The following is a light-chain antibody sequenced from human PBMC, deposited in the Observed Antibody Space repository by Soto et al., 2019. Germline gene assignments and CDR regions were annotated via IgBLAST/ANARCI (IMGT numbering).Light chain of an antibody. CDR1: QSVLRTSNNKNC. CDR2: WAS. CDR3: HQRQSWPRT. Sequence: DIVMTQSPDSLAVSLGERATINCESSQSVLRTSNNKNCLSWYQQKPGQPPKLLIYWASTRESGVPDRFSGSGPGTDFTLTISDVQPEDFAVYYWHQRQSWPRTFGQGTKVDI. V-gene: IGKV4-1*01. J-gene: IGKJ1*01.